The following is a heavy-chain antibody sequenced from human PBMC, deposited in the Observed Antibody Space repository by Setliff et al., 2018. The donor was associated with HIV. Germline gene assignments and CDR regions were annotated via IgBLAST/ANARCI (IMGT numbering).Heavy chain of an antibody. Sequence: HPGGSLRLSCAASGFTFSTYGMHWVRQAPGKGLEWVAVISYDGSNKYYADSVKGRFAISRDNSKNTLYLQMNSLRAEDTAVYYCAVSPDGDCATTECANWFDPWGQGTQVTVSS. CDR3: AVSPDGDCATTECANWFDP. D-gene: IGHD4-17*01. V-gene: IGHV3-30*03. J-gene: IGHJ5*02. CDR2: ISYDGSNK. CDR1: GFTFSTYG.